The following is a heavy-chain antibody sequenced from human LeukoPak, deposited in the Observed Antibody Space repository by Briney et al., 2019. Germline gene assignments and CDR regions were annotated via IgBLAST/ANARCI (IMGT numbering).Heavy chain of an antibody. CDR3: ARDEGVSFDY. CDR2: ISSSSSYI. V-gene: IGHV3-21*01. J-gene: IGHJ4*02. Sequence: PGGSLILSCAASGFTFSSYSMNRVRQAPGKGLEWVSSISSSSSYIYYADSVKGRFTISRDNAKNSLYLQMNSLRAEDTAVYYCARDEGVSFDYWGQGTLVTVSS. CDR1: GFTFSSYS.